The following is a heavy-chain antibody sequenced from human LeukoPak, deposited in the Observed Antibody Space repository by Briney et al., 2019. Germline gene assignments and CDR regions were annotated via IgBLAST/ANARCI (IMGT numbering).Heavy chain of an antibody. V-gene: IGHV3-23*01. D-gene: IGHD3-22*01. J-gene: IGHJ4*02. CDR2: ISGSGGST. CDR3: AKSSYYDTSGSYREYYFDY. CDR1: RFAFSNYG. Sequence: PGGSLRLSCAVSRFAFSNYGMSWVRQAPGKGLEWVSAISGSGGSTYYADSVKGRFTISRDNSKNTLYLQMNSQRAEDTALYYCAKSSYYDTSGSYREYYFDYWGQEALVTVSS.